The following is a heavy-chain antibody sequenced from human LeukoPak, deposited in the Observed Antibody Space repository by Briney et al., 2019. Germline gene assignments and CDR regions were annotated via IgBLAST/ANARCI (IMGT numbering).Heavy chain of an antibody. Sequence: SQTLSLTCAISGDSVSSNSVSWNWIRQSPSRGLEWLGRTYYRSKWYYHYAISMKSRITITPDTSKNQFSLQLNSATPEDTGVYYCARVGGYLFDYWAQGTLVTVSS. J-gene: IGHJ4*02. CDR2: TYYRSKWYY. D-gene: IGHD5-12*01. CDR3: ARVGGYLFDY. CDR1: GDSVSSNSVS. V-gene: IGHV6-1*01.